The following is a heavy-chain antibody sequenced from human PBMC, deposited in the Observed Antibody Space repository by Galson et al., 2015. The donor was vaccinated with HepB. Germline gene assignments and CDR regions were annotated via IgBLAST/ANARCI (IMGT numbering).Heavy chain of an antibody. Sequence: SVKVSCKASGFTFTSYAIQWVRQAPGQRLEWMGWINAGNGNTKYSQKFQARVTFTRDTSASTAYMELNIQTSEDTAVYYCARALLEGEASFDPWGRGTLVIVSS. CDR3: ARALLEGEASFDP. D-gene: IGHD1-1*01. CDR2: INAGNGNT. CDR1: GFTFTSYA. V-gene: IGHV1-3*01. J-gene: IGHJ5*02.